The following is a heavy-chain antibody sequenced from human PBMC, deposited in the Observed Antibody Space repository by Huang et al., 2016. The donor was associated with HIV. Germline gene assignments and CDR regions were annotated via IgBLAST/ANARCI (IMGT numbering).Heavy chain of an antibody. V-gene: IGHV1-2*07. CDR1: GYTVTDYF. CDR3: STSGEFYDSSGVLDY. J-gene: IGHJ4*02. Sequence: QVHLVQSGAEGKQPGASGRVSCQASGYTVTDYFLHWVRQAPGQGLGWMGWRKPNSGDTNYARKFQDRVTMTRDTFINTAYMELRRLTADDTAVYYCSTSGEFYDSSGVLDYWGQGTLVIVST. CDR2: RKPNSGDT. D-gene: IGHD3-22*01.